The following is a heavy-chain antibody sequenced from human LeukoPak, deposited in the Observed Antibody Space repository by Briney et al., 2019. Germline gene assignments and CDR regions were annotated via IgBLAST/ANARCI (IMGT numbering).Heavy chain of an antibody. J-gene: IGHJ5*02. Sequence: ASVKVSCKASGYTFTSYYMHWVLQAPGQGLEWMGIINPSGGSTSYAQKFQGRVTMTRDTSTSTVYMELSSLRSEDTAVYYCARDRWDWNDSVNWFDPWGQGTLVTVSS. CDR1: GYTFTSYY. CDR3: ARDRWDWNDSVNWFDP. CDR2: INPSGGST. D-gene: IGHD1-1*01. V-gene: IGHV1-46*01.